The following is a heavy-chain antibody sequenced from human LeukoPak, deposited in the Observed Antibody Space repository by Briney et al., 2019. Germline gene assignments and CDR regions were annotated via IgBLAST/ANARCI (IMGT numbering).Heavy chain of an antibody. J-gene: IGHJ6*03. V-gene: IGHV4-59*01. D-gene: IGHD3-10*01. Sequence: PSETLSLTCTVSGGSISSYYWSWIRQPPGKGLEWIGYIYYSGSTNYNPSLKSRVTISVDTSKNQFSLKLSSVTAADTAVYYCARGRMVQRRAYYYYMDVWGKGTTVTVSS. CDR1: GGSISSYY. CDR2: IYYSGST. CDR3: ARGRMVQRRAYYYYMDV.